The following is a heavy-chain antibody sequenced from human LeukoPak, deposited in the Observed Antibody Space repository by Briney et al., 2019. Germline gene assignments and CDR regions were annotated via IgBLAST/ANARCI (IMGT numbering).Heavy chain of an antibody. CDR2: IYYSGST. Sequence: SETLSLTCTVSGGSISSYYWSWIRQPPGKGLEWIGYIYYSGSTNYNPSLKSRVTISVDTSKNQFSLKLSSVTAADTAVYYCARGYYYDSSGYSAFDYGGQGTLVTVSS. CDR3: ARGYYYDSSGYSAFDY. CDR1: GGSISSYY. J-gene: IGHJ4*02. D-gene: IGHD3-22*01. V-gene: IGHV4-59*01.